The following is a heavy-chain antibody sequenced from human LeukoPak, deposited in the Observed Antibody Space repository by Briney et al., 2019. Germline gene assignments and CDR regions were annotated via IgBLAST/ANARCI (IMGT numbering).Heavy chain of an antibody. CDR2: ISGSGGST. CDR1: GFTFSSYA. Sequence: GGSLRLSCAASGFTFSSYAMSWVRQAPGKGLEWVSAISGSGGSTYYADSVKGRFTISRDNAKNSLYLQMNSLRAEDTASYYCARVALIAAKYYFDYWGQGTLVTVSS. CDR3: ARVALIAAKYYFDY. D-gene: IGHD6-13*01. J-gene: IGHJ4*02. V-gene: IGHV3-23*01.